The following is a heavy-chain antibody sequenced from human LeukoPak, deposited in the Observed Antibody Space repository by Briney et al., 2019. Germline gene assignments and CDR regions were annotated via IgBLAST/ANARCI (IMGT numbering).Heavy chain of an antibody. CDR1: GYTFTDYY. V-gene: IGHV1-69-2*01. J-gene: IGHJ4*02. D-gene: IGHD3-3*01. CDR2: VDPEDGET. CDR3: ATEYLEWLSVDY. Sequence: ASVKVSCKVSGYTFTDYYMHWVQQAPGKGLEWMGLVDPEDGETIYAEKFQGRVTITADTSTDTAYMELSSLRSEDTAVCYCATEYLEWLSVDYWGQGTLVTVSS.